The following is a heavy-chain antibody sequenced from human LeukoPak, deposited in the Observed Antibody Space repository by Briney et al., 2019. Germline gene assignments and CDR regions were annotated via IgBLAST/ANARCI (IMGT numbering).Heavy chain of an antibody. Sequence: SETLSLTCTVSGGSISSGSYYWSWIRQPAGKGLEWIGRIYTSGSTNYNPSLKSRVTMSVDTSKNQFSLKLSSVTAADTAVYYCARSYLSSSWYIEYFQHWGQGTLVTVSS. CDR2: IYTSGST. CDR3: ARSYLSSSWYIEYFQH. V-gene: IGHV4-61*02. D-gene: IGHD6-13*01. J-gene: IGHJ1*01. CDR1: GGSISSGSYY.